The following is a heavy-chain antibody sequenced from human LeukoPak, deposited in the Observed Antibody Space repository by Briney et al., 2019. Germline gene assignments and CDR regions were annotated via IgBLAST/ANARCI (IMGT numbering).Heavy chain of an antibody. D-gene: IGHD3-16*01. Sequence: ASVTVSCKASGYTFTGCFLHWVRQAPGQGLEWMGWINPNSGGTNFAQKFQGKVSMTRDTSITTTYMQLSRLRSDDTAVYFCAKPYLGSALDIWGQGTMVTVSS. J-gene: IGHJ3*02. CDR3: AKPYLGSALDI. V-gene: IGHV1-2*02. CDR2: INPNSGGT. CDR1: GYTFTGCF.